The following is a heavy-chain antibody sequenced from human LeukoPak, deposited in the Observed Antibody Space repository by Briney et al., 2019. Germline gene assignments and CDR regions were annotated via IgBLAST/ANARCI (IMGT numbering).Heavy chain of an antibody. CDR2: ISSSGSTI. CDR1: GFTFSDYY. J-gene: IGHJ4*02. D-gene: IGHD3-22*01. V-gene: IGHV3-11*04. CDR3: AKGSSTYYYDSSGLLDY. Sequence: PGGSLRLSCAASGFTFSDYYMSWIRQAPGKGLEWVSYISSSGSTIYYADSVKGRFTISRDNSKNTLYLQMNSLRAEDTAVYYCAKGSSTYYYDSSGLLDYWGQGTLVTVSS.